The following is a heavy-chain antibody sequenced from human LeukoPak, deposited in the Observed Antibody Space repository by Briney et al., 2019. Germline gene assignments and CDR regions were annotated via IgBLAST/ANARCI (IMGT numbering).Heavy chain of an antibody. J-gene: IGHJ4*02. D-gene: IGHD6-19*01. CDR1: VYTFTSYY. CDR3: ARVHRLDSSGWH. Sequence: ASVKVSCKASVYTFTSYYMHWVRQAPGQGLEWMGLINPSVGSTSYAQKFQGRVTITKNTSTSTVYMELSSLRSEDTAVYYCARVHRLDSSGWHWGQGTLVTVSS. CDR2: INPSVGST. V-gene: IGHV1-46*01.